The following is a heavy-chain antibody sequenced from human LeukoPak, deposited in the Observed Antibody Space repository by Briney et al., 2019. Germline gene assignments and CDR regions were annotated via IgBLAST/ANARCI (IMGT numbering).Heavy chain of an antibody. V-gene: IGHV1-18*01. J-gene: IGHJ5*02. CDR1: GYTFTSYG. CDR2: ISTYNGHT. CDR3: ARVLRGSPAAPDRDWFDP. Sequence: ASVKVSCTASGYTFTSYGISWVRQAPGQGLEWMGWISTYNGHTKYPQKYQARVTMTTDAFTSTAYMELRSLRSDDTAVYYCARVLRGSPAAPDRDWFDPWGQGTLVTVSS. D-gene: IGHD2-2*01.